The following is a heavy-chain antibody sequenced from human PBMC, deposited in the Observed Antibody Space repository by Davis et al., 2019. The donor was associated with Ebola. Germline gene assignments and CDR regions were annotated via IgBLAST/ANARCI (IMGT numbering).Heavy chain of an antibody. CDR3: ARNKPVFGFWFAP. CDR1: GGSISSGDYY. D-gene: IGHD3-16*01. CDR2: IYYSGIT. Sequence: MPSETLSLTCTVSGGSISSGDYYWSWIRQPPGKGLEWIGYIYYSGITFYNPSLKSRVTISVDTSKKQFSLKLSSVTAADTAVYFCARNKPVFGFWFAPWGQGTLVTVSS. J-gene: IGHJ5*02. V-gene: IGHV4-30-4*01.